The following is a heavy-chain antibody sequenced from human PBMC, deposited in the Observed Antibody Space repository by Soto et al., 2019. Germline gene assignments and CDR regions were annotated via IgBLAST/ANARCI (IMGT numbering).Heavy chain of an antibody. CDR2: TYYRSKWYN. CDR3: AREVVDTAMVYYYYYYMDV. Sequence: QVQLQQSGPGLVKPSQTLSLTCAISGDSVSSNSAAWNWIRQSPSRGLEWLGRTYYRSKWYNEYAVSVKSRITNNPNTSNNQFSLRLNSVTPEDTAVYYWAREVVDTAMVYYYYYYMDVWGKGTTVTVSS. D-gene: IGHD5-18*01. J-gene: IGHJ6*03. CDR1: GDSVSSNSAA. V-gene: IGHV6-1*01.